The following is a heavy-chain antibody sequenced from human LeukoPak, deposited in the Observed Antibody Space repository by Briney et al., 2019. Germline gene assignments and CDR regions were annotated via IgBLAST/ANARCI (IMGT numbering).Heavy chain of an antibody. CDR1: GLTFSNLR. V-gene: IGHV3-30*02. J-gene: IGHJ4*02. CDR2: IQDDGATT. CDR3: ATQSITLVVVINPFDY. Sequence: PGGSLRLSCAASGLTFSNLRMHWVRQAPGKGLEWVALIQDDGATTNYADSVRGRFTISRDNSESTVYLQMNSLKPDDTAVYYCATQSITLVVVINPFDYWGQGTLVTVSS. D-gene: IGHD3-22*01.